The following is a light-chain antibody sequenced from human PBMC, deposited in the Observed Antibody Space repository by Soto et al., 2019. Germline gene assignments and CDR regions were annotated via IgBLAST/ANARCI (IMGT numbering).Light chain of an antibody. V-gene: IGKV3-15*01. Sequence: EIVMTQSPATLSVSPGERATLSCRASQSVSSNLAWYQQKPGQAPSLLIYGASTRATGVPDRFSGSGSGTEFTLTISSLQPDDFATYYCQQYSSAWTCGQGTKVDIK. CDR1: QSVSSN. J-gene: IGKJ1*01. CDR3: QQYSSAWT. CDR2: GAS.